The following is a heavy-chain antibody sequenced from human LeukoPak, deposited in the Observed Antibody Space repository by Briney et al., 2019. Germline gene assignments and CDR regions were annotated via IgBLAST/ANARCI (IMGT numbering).Heavy chain of an antibody. J-gene: IGHJ4*02. CDR2: ISGSGGST. CDR1: GFTFSSYA. D-gene: IGHD6-13*01. Sequence: GGSLILSCAASGFTFSSYAMSWVRQAPGKGLEWVSAISGSGGSTYYAGSVKGRFTISRDNSKNTLYLQMNSLRAEDTAGYYCAKETTAIAAAGTEFDYWGQGTLVTVSS. V-gene: IGHV3-23*01. CDR3: AKETTAIAAAGTEFDY.